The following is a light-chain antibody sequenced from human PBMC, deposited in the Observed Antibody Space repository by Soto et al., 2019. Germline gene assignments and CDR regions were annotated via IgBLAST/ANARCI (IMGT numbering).Light chain of an antibody. CDR1: QSVSSNY. CDR3: QQYGSSPKT. CDR2: GTS. J-gene: IGKJ1*01. V-gene: IGKV3-20*01. Sequence: ERVLTQSPATLSLSPGERATLSCRASQSVSSNYLAWYQQKPGQAPRLLINGTSTRATGIPDRFRGRGSGTDFTLTISRLEPEDFAVYYCQQYGSSPKTFGQGTKVDIK.